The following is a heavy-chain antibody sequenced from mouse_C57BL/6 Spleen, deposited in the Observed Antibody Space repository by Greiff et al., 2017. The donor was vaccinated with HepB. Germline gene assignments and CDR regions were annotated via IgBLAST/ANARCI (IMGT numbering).Heavy chain of an antibody. V-gene: IGHV1-54*01. CDR3: ERGSDYSPFAY. Sequence: QVQLQQSGAELVRPGTSVKVSCKASGYAFTNYLIEWVKQRPGQGLEWIGVINPGSGGTNYNEKFKGKATLTADKSSSTAYMQLSSLTSEYSAVYFRERGSDYSPFAYWGQGTLVTVSA. D-gene: IGHD2-12*01. CDR1: GYAFTNYL. J-gene: IGHJ3*01. CDR2: INPGSGGT.